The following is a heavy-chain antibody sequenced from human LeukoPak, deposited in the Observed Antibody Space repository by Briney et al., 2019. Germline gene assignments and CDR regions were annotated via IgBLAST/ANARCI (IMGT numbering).Heavy chain of an antibody. CDR1: GLSFSFYA. J-gene: IGHJ4*02. V-gene: IGHV3-23*01. D-gene: IGHD1-26*01. CDR2: ISGGGAGT. Sequence: GGSLRLSCAASGLSFSFYAMSWVRQAPGKGLEWVSSISGGGAGTYYADSVKGRFTISRDNSKNTLYLQMDSLRADDTAVYYCARYSGSYYYPPAWDLWGQGTLVTVSS. CDR3: ARYSGSYYYPPAWDL.